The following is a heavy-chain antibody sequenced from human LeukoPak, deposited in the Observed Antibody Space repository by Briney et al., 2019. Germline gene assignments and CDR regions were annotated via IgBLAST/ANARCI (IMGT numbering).Heavy chain of an antibody. CDR3: ARDRRYSGNQFDY. J-gene: IGHJ4*02. V-gene: IGHV3-53*01. D-gene: IGHD5-12*01. CDR2: IFGGGGT. CDR1: GFTVSSNY. Sequence: GGSLRLSCAASGFTVSSNYMSWVRQAPGKGLEWVSVIFGGGGTYYADSVKGRFTISRDNSKNTLYLQMNSLRADDTAVYWCARDRRYSGNQFDYWGQGTLVTVSS.